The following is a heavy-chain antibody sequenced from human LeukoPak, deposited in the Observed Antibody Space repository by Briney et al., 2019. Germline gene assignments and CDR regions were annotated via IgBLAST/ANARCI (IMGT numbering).Heavy chain of an antibody. J-gene: IGHJ4*02. V-gene: IGHV1-2*02. CDR2: INPNSGGT. CDR1: GYTFTGYY. CDR3: ARDPSYSSGWYRAIGN. Sequence: ASVKVSCKASGYTFTGYYMHWVRQAPGQGLEWMGWINPNSGGTNYARKFQGRVTMTRDTSISTAYMELSRLRSDDTAVYYCARDPSYSSGWYRAIGNWGQGTLVTVSS. D-gene: IGHD6-19*01.